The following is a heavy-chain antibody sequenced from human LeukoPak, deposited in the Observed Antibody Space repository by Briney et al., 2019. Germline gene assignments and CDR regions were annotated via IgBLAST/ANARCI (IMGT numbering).Heavy chain of an antibody. D-gene: IGHD3-10*01. V-gene: IGHV4-31*03. CDR1: GGSISSGAYY. Sequence: KPSETLSLTCTVSGGSISSGAYYWTWIRQLPGKGLEWIGYIYYNGNTYYNPSLKSRLTISVDTSKNQFSLNLSSVTAADTAVYYCAREGRGGGWGNDAFDIWGQGTMVTVSS. J-gene: IGHJ3*02. CDR2: IYYNGNT. CDR3: AREGRGGGWGNDAFDI.